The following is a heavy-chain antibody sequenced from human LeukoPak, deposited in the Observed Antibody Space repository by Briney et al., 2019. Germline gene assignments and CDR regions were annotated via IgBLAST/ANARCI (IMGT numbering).Heavy chain of an antibody. D-gene: IGHD5-18*01. Sequence: GGSLRLSCAASGFTFSSYEMNWVRQAPGKGLEWVSSISSSSSYIYYADSVKGRFTISRDNAKNSLYLQMNSLRAEDTAVYYCARAMDTAMANTGFDYWGQGALVTVSS. V-gene: IGHV3-21*01. CDR1: GFTFSSYE. CDR3: ARAMDTAMANTGFDY. CDR2: ISSSSSYI. J-gene: IGHJ4*02.